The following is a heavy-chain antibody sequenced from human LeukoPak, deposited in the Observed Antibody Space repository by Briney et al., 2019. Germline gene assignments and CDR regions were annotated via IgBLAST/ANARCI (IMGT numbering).Heavy chain of an antibody. V-gene: IGHV4-4*07. CDR1: GGSISSYY. J-gene: IGHJ3*02. CDR3: ARVAPLMGGYDAFDI. D-gene: IGHD3-22*01. CDR2: IYTSGST. Sequence: SETLSLTCTVSGGSISSYYWSWIRQPAGKGLEWIGRIYTSGSTNYNPSFKSRVTMSVDTSKNQFSLKLSSVTAADTAVYYCARVAPLMGGYDAFDIWGQGTMVTVSS.